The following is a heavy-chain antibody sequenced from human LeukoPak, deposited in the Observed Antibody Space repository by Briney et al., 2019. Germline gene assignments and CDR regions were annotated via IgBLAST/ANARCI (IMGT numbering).Heavy chain of an antibody. J-gene: IGHJ4*02. CDR2: ISSSSSTI. Sequence: GGSLRLSCAASGFTFSSYSMNWVRQAPGKGLEWVSYISSSSSTIYYADSVKGRFTISRDNAKNSLYPQMNSLRAEDTAVYYCARGSLYDFWSGYYPFDYWGQGTLVTVSS. CDR1: GFTFSSYS. V-gene: IGHV3-48*04. D-gene: IGHD3-3*01. CDR3: ARGSLYDFWSGYYPFDY.